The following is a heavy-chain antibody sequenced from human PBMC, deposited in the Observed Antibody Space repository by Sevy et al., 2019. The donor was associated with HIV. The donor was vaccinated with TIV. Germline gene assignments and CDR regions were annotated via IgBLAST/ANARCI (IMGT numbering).Heavy chain of an antibody. J-gene: IGHJ4*02. CDR2: IIPRVGLA. CDR3: ASVRPCGGDCYFFDS. Sequence: ASVNVSCKASGGRLSNYGMNWVRQAPGQGLEWTGGIIPRVGLANYAQKLQGRVTISADESTNTMYIEVRSLTFEDTGVYYCASVRPCGGDCYFFDSWGQGTLVTVSS. CDR1: GGRLSNYG. V-gene: IGHV1-69*10. D-gene: IGHD2-21*02.